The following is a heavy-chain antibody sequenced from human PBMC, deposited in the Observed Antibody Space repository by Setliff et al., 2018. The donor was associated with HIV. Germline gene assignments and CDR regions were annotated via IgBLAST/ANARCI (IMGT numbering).Heavy chain of an antibody. V-gene: IGHV5-51*01. D-gene: IGHD6-6*01. CDR3: ARTMASRPKYYYYAMDF. J-gene: IGHJ6*02. CDR2: IYPDDSDT. CDR1: GYSFTSYW. Sequence: GESLKISCKGSGYSFTSYWVAWVRQMPGKGLEWMGIIYPDDSDTRYSPSFQDQVTISVDKSISTAYLQWSSLKASDTAMYYCARTMASRPKYYYYAMDFWGQGTTVTVSS.